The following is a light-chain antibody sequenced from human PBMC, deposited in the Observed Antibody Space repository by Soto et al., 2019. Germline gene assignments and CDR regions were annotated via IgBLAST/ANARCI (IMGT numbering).Light chain of an antibody. Sequence: EIVLTQSPGTLSLSPGERATLSCRASQSVSSSYLAWYQQKPGQAPRLLIYGASSRATGIPDRFSGRGSGTDFTLTTSRLEPEDFAVYYCQQYGSSPPITFGQATRLEIK. CDR2: GAS. V-gene: IGKV3-20*01. J-gene: IGKJ5*01. CDR1: QSVSSSY. CDR3: QQYGSSPPIT.